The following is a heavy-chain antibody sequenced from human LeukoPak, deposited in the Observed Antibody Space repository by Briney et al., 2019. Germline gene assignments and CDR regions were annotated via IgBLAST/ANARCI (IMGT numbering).Heavy chain of an antibody. V-gene: IGHV3-9*03. J-gene: IGHJ6*03. CDR2: ISWNSGSI. CDR3: AKGGYYGSGYSVDYYYMDV. CDR1: GFTFDDYA. Sequence: GGSLRLSCAASGFTFDDYAMHWVRQAPGKGLEWVSGISWNSGSIGYADSVKGRFTISRDNAKNSLYLQMNSLRAEDMALYYCAKGGYYGSGYSVDYYYMDVWGKGTTVTVSS. D-gene: IGHD3-10*01.